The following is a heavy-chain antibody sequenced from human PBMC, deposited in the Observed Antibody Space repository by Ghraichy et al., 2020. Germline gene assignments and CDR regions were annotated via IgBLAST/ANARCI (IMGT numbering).Heavy chain of an antibody. Sequence: GGSLRLSCAASGFTFSSYAMSWVRQAPGKGLEWVSAISGSGGSTYYADSVKGRFTISRDNSKNTLYLQMNSLRAEDTAVYYCAKGRELKDDSSCYYLFDYWGQGTLVTVSS. CDR3: AKGRELKDDSSCYYLFDY. CDR1: GFTFSSYA. V-gene: IGHV3-23*01. D-gene: IGHD3-22*01. CDR2: ISGSGGST. J-gene: IGHJ4*02.